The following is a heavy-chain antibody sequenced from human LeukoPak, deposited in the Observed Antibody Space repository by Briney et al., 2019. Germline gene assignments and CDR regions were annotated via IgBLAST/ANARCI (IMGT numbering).Heavy chain of an antibody. CDR2: INPNSGGT. CDR3: ARDRGYCSSTNCYYFDY. J-gene: IGHJ4*02. CDR1: GYTFTGYY. Sequence: VASVKVSCKASGYTFTGYYMHWVRQAPGQGLEWMGWINPNSGGTNYAQKFQGRVTMTRDTSISTAYMELSRLRSDDTAVYYCARDRGYCSSTNCYYFDYWGQGTLVTVSS. V-gene: IGHV1-2*02. D-gene: IGHD2-2*01.